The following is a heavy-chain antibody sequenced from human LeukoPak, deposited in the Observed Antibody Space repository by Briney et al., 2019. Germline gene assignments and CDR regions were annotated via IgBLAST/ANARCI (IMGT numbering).Heavy chain of an antibody. Sequence: GGSLRLSCAASGFTVSSNYMSWVRQAPGKGLEWVAVISYDGSNKYYADSVKGRFTISRDNSKNTLYLQMNSLRAEDTAVYYCAKGSPWTMIVIDYWGQGTLVTVSS. CDR3: AKGSPWTMIVIDY. CDR2: ISYDGSNK. CDR1: GFTVSSNY. V-gene: IGHV3-30*18. D-gene: IGHD3-22*01. J-gene: IGHJ4*02.